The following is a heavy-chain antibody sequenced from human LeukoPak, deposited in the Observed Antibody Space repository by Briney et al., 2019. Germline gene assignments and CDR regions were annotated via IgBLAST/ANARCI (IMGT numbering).Heavy chain of an antibody. CDR1: GGSISSYY. D-gene: IGHD3-3*01. CDR2: IYYSGST. J-gene: IGHJ4*02. Sequence: SETLSLTCTVSGGSISSYYWSWIRQPPGKGLEWIGYIYYSGSTNYSPSLKSRVTISVDTSKNQFSLKLSSVTAADTAVYYCARLYGDPTYYDFWSGYYPELYYFDSWGQGTMVTVSS. CDR3: ARLYGDPTYYDFWSGYYPELYYFDS. V-gene: IGHV4-59*08.